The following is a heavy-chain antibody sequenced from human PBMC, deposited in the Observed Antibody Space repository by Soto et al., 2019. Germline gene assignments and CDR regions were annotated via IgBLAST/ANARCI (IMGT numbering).Heavy chain of an antibody. Sequence: SVKVSCKASGGTFSSYAISWVRQAPGQGLEWMGGIIPIFGTANYAQKFQGRVTITADESTSTAYMELSSLRSEDTAVYYCARDRGSYGSHYYYYGMDVWGQGTTVTVSS. CDR1: GGTFSSYA. D-gene: IGHD5-18*01. CDR2: IIPIFGTA. CDR3: ARDRGSYGSHYYYYGMDV. V-gene: IGHV1-69*13. J-gene: IGHJ6*02.